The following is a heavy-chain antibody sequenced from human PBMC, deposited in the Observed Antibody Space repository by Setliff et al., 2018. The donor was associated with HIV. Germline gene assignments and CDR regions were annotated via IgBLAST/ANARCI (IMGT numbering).Heavy chain of an antibody. V-gene: IGHV1-18*01. CDR1: GYTFISYG. D-gene: IGHD3-22*01. CDR2: ISVKNGNT. CDR3: ARGRNYDSSGYGDYYYYMDV. J-gene: IGHJ6*03. Sequence: ASVKVSCKASGYTFISYGVSWVRQAPGQGLEWMGWISVKNGNTNYAQKFQGRVTMTTDTSTSTAYMELRSLGSDDTAVYYCARGRNYDSSGYGDYYYYMDVWGKGTTVTVSS.